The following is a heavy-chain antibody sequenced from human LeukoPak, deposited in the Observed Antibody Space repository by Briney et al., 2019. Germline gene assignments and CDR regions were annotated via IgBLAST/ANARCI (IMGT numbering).Heavy chain of an antibody. J-gene: IGHJ4*02. Sequence: GGSLTLSCTASGFTFSNYAMSWVRQAPGKALEWVSAIVGSGGSTYYADSVKGRLSISRDNSKNTLFLQMNSLRVEDTALYYCSKWGDYDVLTGYYDSDFWGQGTLVTVSS. CDR1: GFTFSNYA. D-gene: IGHD3-9*01. V-gene: IGHV3-23*01. CDR3: SKWGDYDVLTGYYDSDF. CDR2: IVGSGGST.